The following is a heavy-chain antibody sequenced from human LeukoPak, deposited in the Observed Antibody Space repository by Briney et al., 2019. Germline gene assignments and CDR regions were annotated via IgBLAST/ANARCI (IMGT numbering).Heavy chain of an antibody. V-gene: IGHV3-23*01. CDR1: GFTFSSFA. J-gene: IGHJ4*02. CDR2: ISQGT. CDR3: ASSWTIAVAGRKYYFQY. Sequence: GGSLRLSCAVSGFTFSSFAMSWVRQAPGKGLEWVSTISQGTYYVDSVKGRFTISRDNSKNTLYLQMHSLRAGDTAVYYCASSWTIAVAGRKYYFQYWGQGTLVTVSS. D-gene: IGHD6-19*01.